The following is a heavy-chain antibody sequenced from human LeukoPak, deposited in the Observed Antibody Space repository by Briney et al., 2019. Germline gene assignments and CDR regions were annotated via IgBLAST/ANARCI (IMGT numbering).Heavy chain of an antibody. Sequence: SETLSLTCTVSGYSISSGYYWGWIRQPPGKGLEWIGSIYHSGSTYYNPSLKSRVTISVDTSKNQFSLKLSSVTAADTAVYYCASLYSGSYYSDYHFDYWGQGTLVTVSS. CDR2: IYHSGST. D-gene: IGHD1-26*01. CDR3: ASLYSGSYYSDYHFDY. CDR1: GYSISSGYY. J-gene: IGHJ4*02. V-gene: IGHV4-38-2*02.